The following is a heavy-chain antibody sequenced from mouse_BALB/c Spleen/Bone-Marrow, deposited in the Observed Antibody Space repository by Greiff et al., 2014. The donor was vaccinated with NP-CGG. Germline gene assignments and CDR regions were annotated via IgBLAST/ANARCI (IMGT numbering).Heavy chain of an antibody. V-gene: IGHV7-3*02. CDR2: IRNKANGYTT. J-gene: IGHJ1*01. Sequence: VQLQQPGGGSVQPGGSLRLSCATSGFTFTDYYMSWVRQPPGKALEWLGFIRNKANGYTTEYSASVKGRFTISRDNSQRILYLQMNTLRAEDSATYYCARDENVGIYWHFDVWGAGTTVIVSS. CDR1: GFTFTDYY. CDR3: ARDENVGIYWHFDV.